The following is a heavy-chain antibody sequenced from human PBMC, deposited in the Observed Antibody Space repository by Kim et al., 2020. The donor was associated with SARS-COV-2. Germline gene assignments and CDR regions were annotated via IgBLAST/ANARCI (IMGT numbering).Heavy chain of an antibody. Sequence: ASVKVSCKASGHTFTTYYMHWVRQAPGQGLEWMGVINLSGGSTSNAQKFQGRVTMTRDTSTSTVYMELSSLRSEDTAVYYCARAWYDNRGYYDYWGQGTLVTVSS. CDR2: INLSGGST. CDR3: ARAWYDNRGYYDY. D-gene: IGHD3-22*01. V-gene: IGHV1-46*01. CDR1: GHTFTTYY. J-gene: IGHJ4*02.